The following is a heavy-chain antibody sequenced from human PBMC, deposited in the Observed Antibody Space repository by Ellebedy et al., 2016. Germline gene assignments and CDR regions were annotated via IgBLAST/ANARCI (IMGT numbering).Heavy chain of an antibody. Sequence: GGSLRLXXAASGFTFSSYAMHWVRQAPGKGLEWVAVISYDGSNKYYADSVKGRFTISRDNSKNTLYLQMNSLRAEDTAVYYCARVYSSVFHVPDYWGQGTLVTVSS. V-gene: IGHV3-30-3*01. J-gene: IGHJ4*02. D-gene: IGHD6-19*01. CDR1: GFTFSSYA. CDR2: ISYDGSNK. CDR3: ARVYSSVFHVPDY.